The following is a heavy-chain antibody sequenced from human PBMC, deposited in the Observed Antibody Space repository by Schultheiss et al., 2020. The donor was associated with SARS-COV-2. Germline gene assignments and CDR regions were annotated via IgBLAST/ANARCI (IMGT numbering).Heavy chain of an antibody. CDR1: GYTFTSYY. J-gene: IGHJ6*02. CDR2: INPNSGGT. CDR3: ARDPYSSGWPDQTLYYYYYGMDV. Sequence: ASVKVSCKASGYTFTSYYMHWVRQAPGQGLEWMGWINPNSGGTNYAQKFQGWVTMTRDRPITTAYMELSKLRSDDTALYYCARDPYSSGWPDQTLYYYYYGMDVWGQGTTVTVSS. D-gene: IGHD6-19*01. V-gene: IGHV1-2*04.